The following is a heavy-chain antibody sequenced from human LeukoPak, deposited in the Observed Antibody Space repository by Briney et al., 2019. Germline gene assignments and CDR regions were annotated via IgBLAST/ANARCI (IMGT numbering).Heavy chain of an antibody. D-gene: IGHD1-1*01. V-gene: IGHV4-31*03. CDR1: GDSISSGGHY. CDR2: IFYTGST. CDR3: ARSPGVWNEYGRLEY. Sequence: SETLSLTCTVSGDSISSGGHYWNWLRQRPGKGLEWIGYIFYTGSTYYNPSLKSRVTISVDTSKNQFSLKLSSVTAADTAVYYCARSPGVWNEYGRLEYWGQGALVTVSS. J-gene: IGHJ4*02.